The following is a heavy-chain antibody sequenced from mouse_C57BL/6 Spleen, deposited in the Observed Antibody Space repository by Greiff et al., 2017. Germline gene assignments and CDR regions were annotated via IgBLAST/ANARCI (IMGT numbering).Heavy chain of an antibody. J-gene: IGHJ4*01. CDR1: GYAFSSSW. D-gene: IGHD1-1*01. V-gene: IGHV1-82*01. Sequence: QVQLKESGPELVKPGASVKISCKASGYAFSSSWMNWVKQRPGKGLEWIGRIYPGDGDTNYNGKFKGKATLTADKASSTAYMQLSSLTSEDSAVYCCASELRNFAMDYWGQGTSVTVSS. CDR3: ASELRNFAMDY. CDR2: IYPGDGDT.